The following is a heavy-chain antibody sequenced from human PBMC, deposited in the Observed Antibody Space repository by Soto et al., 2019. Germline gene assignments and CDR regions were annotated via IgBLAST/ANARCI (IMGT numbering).Heavy chain of an antibody. D-gene: IGHD2-8*01. Sequence: GGSLRLSCAASRFTFSSYAMDWVRQAPGKGLEWVAVISHDGSEKYYGDSVKGRFTISRDNSKNTLYLEMNSLRVEDTAIYYCARDQGVVIIKDHWGQGTQVTVSA. CDR2: ISHDGSEK. CDR1: RFTFSSYA. J-gene: IGHJ4*02. V-gene: IGHV3-30-3*01. CDR3: ARDQGVVIIKDH.